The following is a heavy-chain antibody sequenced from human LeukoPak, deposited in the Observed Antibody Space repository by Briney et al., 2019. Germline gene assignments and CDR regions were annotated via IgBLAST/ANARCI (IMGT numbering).Heavy chain of an antibody. V-gene: IGHV3-21*01. CDR3: ARGHSSRWYYFDY. J-gene: IGHJ4*02. CDR2: ISSSSSSI. Sequence: GGSLRLSCAASGFTFSSYNMNWVRQAPGKGLEWVSSISSSSSSIYYVDPVKGRFTISRDNAKNSLYLQMNSPRAEDTAVYYCARGHSSRWYYFDYWGQGTLVTVSS. CDR1: GFTFSSYN. D-gene: IGHD6-13*01.